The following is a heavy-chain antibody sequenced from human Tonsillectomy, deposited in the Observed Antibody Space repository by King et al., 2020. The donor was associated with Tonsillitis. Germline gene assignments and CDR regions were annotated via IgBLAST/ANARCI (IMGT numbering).Heavy chain of an antibody. V-gene: IGHV1-69*12. Sequence: AQLVQSAAEVKKPGSSVKVSCKASGGTFSSFAVSWVRQAPGQGLEWMGGIVPIFDTLHYAQKFQGRVTIFADESTTTAYMELSSLTSEETAVYYCARHTSGWYYFDYWGQGTLVTVSS. CDR3: ARHTSGWYYFDY. D-gene: IGHD6-19*01. J-gene: IGHJ4*02. CDR2: IVPIFDTL. CDR1: GGTFSSFA.